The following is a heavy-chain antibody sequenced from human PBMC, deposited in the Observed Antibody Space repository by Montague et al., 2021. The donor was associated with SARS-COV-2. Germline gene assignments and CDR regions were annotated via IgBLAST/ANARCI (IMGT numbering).Heavy chain of an antibody. D-gene: IGHD3-10*01. J-gene: IGHJ3*02. CDR3: AGKSITMVQGVIMGAFDI. Sequence: SETLSLTYAVSGGSISSGTWWTWVRQPPGKGLEWIGSIYYSGSTYYNPSLKSRVTISVDTSKNQFSLKLSSVTAADTAVYYCAGKSITMVQGVIMGAFDIWGQGTMVTVSS. CDR1: GGSISSGTW. V-gene: IGHV4-4*02. CDR2: IYYSGST.